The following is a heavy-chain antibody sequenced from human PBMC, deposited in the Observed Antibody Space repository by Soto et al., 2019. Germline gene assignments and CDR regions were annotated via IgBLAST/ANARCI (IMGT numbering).Heavy chain of an antibody. CDR1: GGTFSSYT. CDR2: IIPILGIA. D-gene: IGHD3-3*01. V-gene: IGHV1-69*02. J-gene: IGHJ6*03. Sequence: ASVKVSCQASGGTFSSYTISWVRQAPGQGLEWMGRIIPILGIANYAQKFQGRVTITADKSTSTAYMELSSLRSEDTAVYYCARGIHFGVDYYYYYMDVWGKGTTVTVSS. CDR3: ARGIHFGVDYYYYYMDV.